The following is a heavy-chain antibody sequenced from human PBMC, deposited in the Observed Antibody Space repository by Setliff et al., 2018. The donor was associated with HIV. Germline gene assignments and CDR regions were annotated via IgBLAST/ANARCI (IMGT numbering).Heavy chain of an antibody. V-gene: IGHV4-61*09. CDR1: GGSISGGSYY. J-gene: IGHJ3*02. CDR3: ARVGYGDYGDASDI. CDR2: IYTSGST. D-gene: IGHD4-17*01. Sequence: SETLSLTCTVSGGSISGGSYYWSWIRQPAGKGLEWIGHIYTSGSTNYNPSLKSRVTISVDTSKNQFSLKLSSVTAADTAVYYCARVGYGDYGDASDIWGQGTMVTVSS.